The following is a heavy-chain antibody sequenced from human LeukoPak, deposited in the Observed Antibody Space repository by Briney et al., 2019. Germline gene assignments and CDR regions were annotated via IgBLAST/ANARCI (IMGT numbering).Heavy chain of an antibody. CDR2: ISGSGGST. V-gene: IGHV3-23*01. Sequence: QPGGTLRLSCAASGFTFSKFGMSWVRQSPGKGLEWVSAISGSGGSTFYADSVKGRFTISRDNSKNTLYLQMNRLRAEDTAVYYCAPKVVGSTPFDYWGQGTLVTVSS. D-gene: IGHD2-15*01. J-gene: IGHJ4*02. CDR3: APKVVGSTPFDY. CDR1: GFTFSKFG.